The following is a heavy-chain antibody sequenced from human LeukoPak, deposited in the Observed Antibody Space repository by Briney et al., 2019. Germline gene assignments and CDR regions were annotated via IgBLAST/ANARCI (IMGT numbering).Heavy chain of an antibody. D-gene: IGHD3-16*02. CDR3: AKDRFYDYVWGSYRHYYFDY. CDR2: ISGSGGST. V-gene: IGHV3-23*01. CDR1: GFSFSSYA. J-gene: IGHJ4*02. Sequence: GGSLRLSCSASGFSFSSYAMSWVRQAPGKGLEWVSGISGSGGSTYYADSVKGRFTIPRDNSKNTLYLQMNSLRAEDTALYYCAKDRFYDYVWGSYRHYYFDYWGQGTLVTVSS.